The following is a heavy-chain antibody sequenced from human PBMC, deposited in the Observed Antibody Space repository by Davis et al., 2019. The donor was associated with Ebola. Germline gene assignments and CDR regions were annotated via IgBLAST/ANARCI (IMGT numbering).Heavy chain of an antibody. CDR1: GFTFSDYY. CDR2: ISSSGSTI. CDR3: ARLSIALDY. J-gene: IGHJ4*02. Sequence: GESLKISCAASGFTFSDYYMSWIRQAPGKGLEWVSYISSSGSTIYYSDSVKGRFTISRDNAKNSLYLQMNSLRAEDTAVYYCARLSIALDYWGQGTLVTVSS. V-gene: IGHV3-11*01. D-gene: IGHD2-15*01.